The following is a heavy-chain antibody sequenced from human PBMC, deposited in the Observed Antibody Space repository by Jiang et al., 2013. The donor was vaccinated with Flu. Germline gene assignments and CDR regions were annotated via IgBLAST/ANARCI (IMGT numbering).Heavy chain of an antibody. CDR1: GGSISSSSYY. CDR2: IYYSGST. CDR3: ARSHPEDAFDI. V-gene: IGHV4-39*01. J-gene: IGHJ3*02. Sequence: PGLVKPSETLSLTCTVSGGSISSSSYYWGWIRQPPGKGLEWIGSIYYSGSTYYNPSLKSRVTISVDTSKNQFSLKLSSVTAADTAVYYCARSHPEDAFDIWGQGTMVTVSS.